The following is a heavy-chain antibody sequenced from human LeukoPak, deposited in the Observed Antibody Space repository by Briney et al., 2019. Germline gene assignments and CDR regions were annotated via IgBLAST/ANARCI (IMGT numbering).Heavy chain of an antibody. CDR3: ARREVACLDY. CDR1: GGSISSGSYY. V-gene: IGHV4-61*02. D-gene: IGHD2-21*01. J-gene: IGHJ4*02. CDR2: IYTSGST. Sequence: SETLSLTCTVSGGSISSGSYYWSWIRQPAGKGLEWIGRIYTSGSTNYNPSLKSRVTISVDTSKNQFSLKLSSVTAADTAVYYCARREVACLDYWGQGTLVTVSS.